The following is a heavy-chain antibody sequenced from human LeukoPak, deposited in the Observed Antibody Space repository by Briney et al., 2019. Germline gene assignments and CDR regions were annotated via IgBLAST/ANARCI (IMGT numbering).Heavy chain of an antibody. V-gene: IGHV1-18*04. CDR3: ARDRAMIRGVGPHYFDY. CDR1: GYTFSSYG. D-gene: IGHD3-10*01. CDR2: ISIYSGNT. Sequence: ASVKVSCKASGYTFSSYGIGWVRQAPGQGLEWMGWISIYSGNTDSAQNIRGRVTMTTDRSTSTGYTELRSLRFDDTAVYYCARDRAMIRGVGPHYFDYWGQGTLVTVSS. J-gene: IGHJ4*02.